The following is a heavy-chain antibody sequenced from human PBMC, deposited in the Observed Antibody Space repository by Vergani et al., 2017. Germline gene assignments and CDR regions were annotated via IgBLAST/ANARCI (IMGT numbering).Heavy chain of an antibody. CDR3: AKGLDDFWSGYYTGFDY. D-gene: IGHD3-3*01. V-gene: IGHV3-23*01. Sequence: EVQLLESGGGLVQPGGSLRLSCAASGFTFSSYAMSWVRQAPGKGLEWVSAISGSGGSTYYADSVKGRFTISRDNSKNTLYLQMNSLRAEETAVYYCAKGLDDFWSGYYTGFDYWGQGTLVTVSS. CDR1: GFTFSSYA. CDR2: ISGSGGST. J-gene: IGHJ4*02.